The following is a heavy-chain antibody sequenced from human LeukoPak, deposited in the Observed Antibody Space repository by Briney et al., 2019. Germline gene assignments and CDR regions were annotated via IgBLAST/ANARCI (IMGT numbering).Heavy chain of an antibody. D-gene: IGHD6-13*01. CDR2: ISGSGGST. CDR3: AKSPSSSWYTGCD. Sequence: GGSLRLSCAASGFTFSSYAMSWVRQAPGKGLEWVSAISGSGGSTYYAYAVNGRVTISIASAKYALSLQMNMLRPGTTAVYECAKSPSSSWYTGCDWGQGTLVTVSS. V-gene: IGHV3-23*01. CDR1: GFTFSSYA. J-gene: IGHJ4*02.